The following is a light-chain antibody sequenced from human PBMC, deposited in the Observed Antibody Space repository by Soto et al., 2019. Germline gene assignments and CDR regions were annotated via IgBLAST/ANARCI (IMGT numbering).Light chain of an antibody. Sequence: QPVLTQPPSASGTPGQRVTISCSGSSSNIGRNTVNWYQQLPGTAPKLLIYSYNQRPSGVPDRFSGSKSGTSASLAISGLQSEDEADYYCAAWDDSLNGPVFGGGTKLTVL. CDR1: SSNIGRNT. V-gene: IGLV1-44*01. CDR2: SYN. J-gene: IGLJ2*01. CDR3: AAWDDSLNGPV.